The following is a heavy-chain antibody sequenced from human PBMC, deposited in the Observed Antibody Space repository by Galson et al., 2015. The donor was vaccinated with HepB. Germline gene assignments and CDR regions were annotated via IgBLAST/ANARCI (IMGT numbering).Heavy chain of an antibody. J-gene: IGHJ6*03. CDR2: IYYSGST. D-gene: IGHD6-6*01. Sequence: ETLSLTCTVSGGSISSYYWSWIRQPPGKGLEWNGYIYYSGSTNYNPSLKSRVTISVDTSKNQFSLKLSSVTAADTAVYYCARGLKAARHYYYYYYTDVWGKGTTVTVSS. V-gene: IGHV4-59*01. CDR3: ARGLKAARHYYYYYYTDV. CDR1: GGSISSYY.